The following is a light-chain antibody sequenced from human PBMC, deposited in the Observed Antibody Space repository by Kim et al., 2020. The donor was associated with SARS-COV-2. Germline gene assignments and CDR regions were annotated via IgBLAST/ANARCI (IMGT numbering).Light chain of an antibody. V-gene: IGLV1-44*01. Sequence: GQRVTISCSGRSSNIGTNTVNWYQQLPGTAPKLLIYSSNQRPSGVPDRFSGSKSGTSASLAISGLQSEDEGDYYCGAWDDTLKGYVFGTGTKVTVL. CDR1: SSNIGTNT. CDR3: GAWDDTLKGYV. CDR2: SSN. J-gene: IGLJ1*01.